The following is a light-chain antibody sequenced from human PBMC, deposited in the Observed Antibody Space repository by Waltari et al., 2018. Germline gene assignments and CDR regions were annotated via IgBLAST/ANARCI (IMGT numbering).Light chain of an antibody. Sequence: QSALTQPASVSGSPGQSTTISCTGTSNDVGYYSLVSWYQPHPGKAPKLIIYDVTKRPSGVSDRFSGSKSGNTAFLTISGLQAEDEADYHCCTYAGSSTYAFGTGTKVTVL. V-gene: IGLV2-23*02. J-gene: IGLJ1*01. CDR2: DVT. CDR1: SNDVGYYSL. CDR3: CTYAGSSTYA.